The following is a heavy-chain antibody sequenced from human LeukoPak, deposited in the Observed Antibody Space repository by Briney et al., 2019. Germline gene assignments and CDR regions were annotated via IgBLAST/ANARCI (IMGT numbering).Heavy chain of an antibody. D-gene: IGHD2-2*01. CDR1: GYTFTSYG. J-gene: IGHJ4*02. CDR2: ISAYNGNT. CDR3: ATRSYCSSTSCRGYFDY. V-gene: IGHV1-18*01. Sequence: ASVKVSCKASGYTFTSYGISWVRQAPGQGLEWMGWISAYNGNTNYAQKLQGRVTMTTDTSTSTAYMELRSLRSDDTAVYYCATRSYCSSTSCRGYFDYWGQGTLVTVSS.